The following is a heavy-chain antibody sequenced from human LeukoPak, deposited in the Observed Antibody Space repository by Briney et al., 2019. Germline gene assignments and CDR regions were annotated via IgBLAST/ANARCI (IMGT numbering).Heavy chain of an antibody. J-gene: IGHJ4*02. Sequence: GGSLRLSCGVSGFTFSTFAMIWGGQRPGKGLEGVSSIFLSAGEIHYPDSVRGRFTISRDISKSTLSLQMNSLRAEDTAIYYCATYRQLLLPFESWGQGTLVTVSS. CDR2: IFLSAGEI. CDR1: GFTFSTFA. D-gene: IGHD5-24*01. V-gene: IGHV3-23*01. CDR3: ATYRQLLLPFES.